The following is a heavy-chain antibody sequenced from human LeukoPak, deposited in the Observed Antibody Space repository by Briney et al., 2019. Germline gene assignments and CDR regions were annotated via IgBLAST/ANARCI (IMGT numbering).Heavy chain of an antibody. D-gene: IGHD6-19*01. V-gene: IGHV3-64*01. Sequence: GGSLRLSCAASGFTFSDYGMHWVRQAPGKGLEYVSTISSNGGSTYYANSVKGRFTVSRDNSKNTLYLQMGSLRAEDMAVYYCARDSSSQPFDYWGQGTLVTVSS. J-gene: IGHJ4*02. CDR2: ISSNGGST. CDR1: GFTFSDYG. CDR3: ARDSSSQPFDY.